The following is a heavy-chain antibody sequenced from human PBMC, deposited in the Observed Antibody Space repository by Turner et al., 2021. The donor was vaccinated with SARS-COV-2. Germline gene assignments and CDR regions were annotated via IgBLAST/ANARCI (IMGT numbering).Heavy chain of an antibody. J-gene: IGHJ4*02. CDR1: GYTFTSYY. Sequence: QVQLEQSGPEVKKPGASVKVACNACGYTFTSYYMHWVRQAPGHGLEWMGIIRSGGSNTRYAQKLQGRFTMTRDKSTSTVYMELSSLRSEDTAVYYCAREGTSDGGYADLDYWGQGTLVTVSS. V-gene: IGHV1-46*04. CDR2: IRSGGSNT. D-gene: IGHD5-12*01. CDR3: AREGTSDGGYADLDY.